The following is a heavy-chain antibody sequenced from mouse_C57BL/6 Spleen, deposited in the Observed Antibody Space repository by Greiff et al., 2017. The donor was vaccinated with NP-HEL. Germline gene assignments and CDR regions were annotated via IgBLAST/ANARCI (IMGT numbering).Heavy chain of an antibody. CDR3: AKNGAAQARGMDY. CDR2: IWRGGST. V-gene: IGHV2-5*01. Sequence: QVQLQQSGPGLVQPSQSLSITCTVSGFSLTSYGVHWVRQSPGKGLEWLGVIWRGGSTDYNAAFLSRLSITKDNSKSQVFFKMNSLQADDTAIYDCAKNGAAQARGMDYWGQGTSVTVSS. J-gene: IGHJ4*01. D-gene: IGHD3-2*02. CDR1: GFSLTSYG.